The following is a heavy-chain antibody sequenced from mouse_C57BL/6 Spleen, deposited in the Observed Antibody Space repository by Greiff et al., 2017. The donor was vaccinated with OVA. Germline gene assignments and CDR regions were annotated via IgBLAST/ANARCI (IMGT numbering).Heavy chain of an antibody. CDR2: IDPSDSYT. D-gene: IGHD2-5*01. V-gene: IGHV1-59*01. CDR3: ARRDSNYYAMDY. CDR1: GYTFTSYW. J-gene: IGHJ4*01. Sequence: QVQLQQPGAELVRPGTSVKLSCKASGYTFTSYWMHWVKQRPGQGLEWIGVIDPSDSYTNYNQKFKGKATLTVDTSSSTAYMQLSSLTSEDSAVYYCARRDSNYYAMDYWGQGTSVTVSS.